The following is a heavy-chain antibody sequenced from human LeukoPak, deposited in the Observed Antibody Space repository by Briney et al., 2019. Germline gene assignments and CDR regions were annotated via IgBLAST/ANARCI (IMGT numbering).Heavy chain of an antibody. Sequence: SETLSLTCTVYGWSSSGYNGSWIRQPPGKGLEWIGQISHSGSTYYNPSLKSRVTMSVDSSKNQFSLQLTSVTAADTAIYYCASMIRGLDYWGQGALVTVSS. CDR2: ISHSGST. D-gene: IGHD3-10*01. V-gene: IGHV4-34*01. CDR1: GWSSSGYN. CDR3: ASMIRGLDY. J-gene: IGHJ4*02.